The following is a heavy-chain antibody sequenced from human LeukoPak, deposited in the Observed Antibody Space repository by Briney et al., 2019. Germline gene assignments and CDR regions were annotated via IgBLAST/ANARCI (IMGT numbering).Heavy chain of an antibody. CDR2: IIPIFGTA. CDR3: ATPTSGSYRPPLEAYYYYYGMDV. CDR1: GGTFSSYA. D-gene: IGHD3-10*01. Sequence: SVKVSCKASGGTFSSYAISWVRQAPGQGLEWMGGIIPIFGTANYAQKFQGRVTITADESTSTAFMELSSLRSEDTAVYYCATPTSGSYRPPLEAYYYYYGMDVWGKGTTVTVSS. V-gene: IGHV1-69*13. J-gene: IGHJ6*04.